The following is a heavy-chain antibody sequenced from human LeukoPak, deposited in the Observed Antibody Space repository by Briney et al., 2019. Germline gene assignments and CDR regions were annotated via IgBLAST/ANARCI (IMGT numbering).Heavy chain of an antibody. CDR3: ASSSLRGSDAVDI. Sequence: SQTLSLTCALSGDSLSNNNAAWNWLRQSPSRGLEWLGRTYYRSKSYTDYAVSVSSRITINPDASKNQFSLQLNSVTPEDTAVYYCASSSLRGSDAVDIWGQGTMVTVSS. J-gene: IGHJ3*02. CDR2: TYYRSKSYT. D-gene: IGHD3-16*01. CDR1: GDSLSNNNAA. V-gene: IGHV6-1*01.